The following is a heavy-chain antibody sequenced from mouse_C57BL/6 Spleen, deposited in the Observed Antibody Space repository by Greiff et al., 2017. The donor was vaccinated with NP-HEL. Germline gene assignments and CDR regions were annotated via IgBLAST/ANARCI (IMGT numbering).Heavy chain of an antibody. D-gene: IGHD2-4*01. CDR3: ARTGDYDVLYYYAMDY. CDR2: INPNNGGT. J-gene: IGHJ4*01. CDR1: GYTFTDYY. V-gene: IGHV1-26*01. Sequence: EVQLQQSGPELVKPGASVKISCKASGYTFTDYYMNWVKQSHGKSLEWIGDINPNNGGTSYNQKFKGKATLTVDKSSSTAYMELRSLTSEDSAVYYWARTGDYDVLYYYAMDYWGQGTSVTVSS.